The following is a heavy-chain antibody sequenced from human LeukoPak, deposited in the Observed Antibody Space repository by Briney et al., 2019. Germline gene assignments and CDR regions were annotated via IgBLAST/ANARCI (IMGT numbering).Heavy chain of an antibody. Sequence: ASVKVSCKTSGYSFTVYYIHWVRQAPGQGLEWMGWINPNSGGTNYAQKFQGRVTMTRDTSISTAYVELSRLRSDDTAVYYCARVLHTKYYYDSSGYLDYWGQGTLVTVSS. V-gene: IGHV1-2*02. CDR1: GYSFTVYY. D-gene: IGHD3-22*01. CDR2: INPNSGGT. J-gene: IGHJ4*02. CDR3: ARVLHTKYYYDSSGYLDY.